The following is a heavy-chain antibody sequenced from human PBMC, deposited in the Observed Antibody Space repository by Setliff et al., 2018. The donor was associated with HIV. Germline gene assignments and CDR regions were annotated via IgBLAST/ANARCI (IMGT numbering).Heavy chain of an antibody. CDR3: ARELGLGTYYYDSTGYPKANAFDI. CDR2: IYTSGST. CDR1: GDSISSGNYY. Sequence: SETLSLTCTVSGDSISSGNYYWSWIRQPAGKGLEWIGRIYTSGSTKYNPSLKSPVTISVDTSRNQFSLKLSSVNAADTAVYYCARELGLGTYYYDSTGYPKANAFDIWGQGTMVTVSS. V-gene: IGHV4-61*02. J-gene: IGHJ3*02. D-gene: IGHD3-22*01.